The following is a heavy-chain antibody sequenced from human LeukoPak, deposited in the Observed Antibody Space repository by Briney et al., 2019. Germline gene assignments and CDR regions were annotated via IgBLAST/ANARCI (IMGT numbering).Heavy chain of an antibody. CDR3: AARGYSYGYFDY. D-gene: IGHD5-18*01. CDR2: IIPIFGTA. J-gene: IGHJ4*02. Sequence: SVKVSCKASGGTFGSYAISWVRQAPGQGLEWMGGIIPIFGTANYAQKFQGRVTITADESTSTAYMELSSLRSEDTAVYYCAARGYSYGYFDYWGQGTLVTVSS. V-gene: IGHV1-69*13. CDR1: GGTFGSYA.